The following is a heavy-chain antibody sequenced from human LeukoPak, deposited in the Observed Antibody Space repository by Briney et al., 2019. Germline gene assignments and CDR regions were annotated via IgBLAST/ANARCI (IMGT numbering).Heavy chain of an antibody. CDR3: ASPDTYYYDSSGYYHFDY. Sequence: PSETLSLTCTVSGGSISSSSYYWGWIRQPPGKGLEWIGSIYYSGSTYYNPSLKSRDTISVDTSKNQFSLKLSSVTAADTAVYYCASPDTYYYDSSGYYHFDYWGQGTLVTVSS. V-gene: IGHV4-39*01. J-gene: IGHJ4*02. CDR2: IYYSGST. CDR1: GGSISSSSYY. D-gene: IGHD3-22*01.